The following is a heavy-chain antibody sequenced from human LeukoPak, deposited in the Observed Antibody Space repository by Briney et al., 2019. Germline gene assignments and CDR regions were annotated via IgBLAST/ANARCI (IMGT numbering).Heavy chain of an antibody. CDR1: GFTFSTYW. CDR2: IKQDGSET. D-gene: IGHD2-2*01. Sequence: GGSLRLSCATSGFTFSTYWMSWVRQAPGKGLEWVANIKQDGSETYYADSVKGRFTIFRDNAKNSLYLQMNSLRAEDTAVYYCAKDSCSSSSCYYDYWGQGTLVTVSS. V-gene: IGHV3-7*03. CDR3: AKDSCSSSSCYYDY. J-gene: IGHJ4*02.